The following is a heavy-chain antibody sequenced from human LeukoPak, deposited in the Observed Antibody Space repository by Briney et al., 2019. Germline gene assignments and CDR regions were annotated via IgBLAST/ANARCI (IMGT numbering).Heavy chain of an antibody. D-gene: IGHD2-2*01. V-gene: IGHV1-69*05. CDR3: AIVVVPAATYYYYYMDV. CDR1: GGTFSSYA. CDR2: IIPIFGTA. J-gene: IGHJ6*03. Sequence: AVKVSCKASGGTFSSYAISWVRQAPGQGLEWMGGIIPIFGTANYAQKFQGRVTITTDESTSTAYMELSSLRSEDTAVYYCAIVVVPAATYYYYYMDVWGKGTTVTVSS.